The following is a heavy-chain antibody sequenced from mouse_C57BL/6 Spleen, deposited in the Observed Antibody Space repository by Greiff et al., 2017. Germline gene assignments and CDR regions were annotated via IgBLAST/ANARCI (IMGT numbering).Heavy chain of an antibody. CDR3: VRQNSNYNFDY. V-gene: IGHV10-1*01. CDR2: IRSKSNNYAT. J-gene: IGHJ2*01. Sequence: EVKLVESGGGLVQPKGSLKLSCAASGFSFNTYAMNWVRQAPGKGLEWVARIRSKSNNYATYYADSVKDRFTISRDDSESMLYLQMNNLKTEDTAMYYCVRQNSNYNFDYWGQGTTLTVSS. D-gene: IGHD2-5*01. CDR1: GFSFNTYA.